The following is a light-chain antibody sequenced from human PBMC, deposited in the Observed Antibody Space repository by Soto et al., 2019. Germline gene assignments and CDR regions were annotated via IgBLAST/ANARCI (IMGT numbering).Light chain of an antibody. J-gene: IGLJ2*01. V-gene: IGLV2-14*01. CDR2: EVS. CDR3: SSYTSSSTPGV. CDR1: SSDVGGYNY. Sequence: QSVLTQPASVSGSPGQSITISCTGTSSDVGGYNYVSWYQQHPGKAPKLMIYEVSNRPSGVSNRFSGSKSGNTASLTISGLQAEDEADYYCSSYTSSSTPGVFGGGTQMTV.